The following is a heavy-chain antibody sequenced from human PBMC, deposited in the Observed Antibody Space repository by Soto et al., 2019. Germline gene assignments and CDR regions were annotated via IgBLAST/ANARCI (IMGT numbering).Heavy chain of an antibody. Sequence: ASVKVSCKTSGYTFANVDFSWVRQAPGQGLEWMGWVSNRNGVTNYAENFRDRVTISTDTSTNTVYMELRRLRSDDTAVYFCARERLNTGWYGFDYWGQGTQVTVSS. CDR3: ARERLNTGWYGFDY. CDR2: VSNRNGVT. D-gene: IGHD6-19*01. V-gene: IGHV1-18*04. J-gene: IGHJ4*02. CDR1: GYTFANVD.